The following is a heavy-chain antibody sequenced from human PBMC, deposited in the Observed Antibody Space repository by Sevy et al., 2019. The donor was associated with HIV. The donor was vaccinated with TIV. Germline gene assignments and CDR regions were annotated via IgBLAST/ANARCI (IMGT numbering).Heavy chain of an antibody. CDR2: IKSKTDGGTT. V-gene: IGHV3-15*01. J-gene: IGHJ4*02. Sequence: GGSLRLSCAASGFTFSNAWMSWVRQAPGKGLEWVGRIKSKTDGGTTDYAAPVKGRFTISRDDSKNTLYLQMNSLETGDTGVFFCTTDLGEGKGLVKGNGYWGQGTLVTVSS. D-gene: IGHD3-16*01. CDR1: GFTFSNAW. CDR3: TTDLGEGKGLVKGNGY.